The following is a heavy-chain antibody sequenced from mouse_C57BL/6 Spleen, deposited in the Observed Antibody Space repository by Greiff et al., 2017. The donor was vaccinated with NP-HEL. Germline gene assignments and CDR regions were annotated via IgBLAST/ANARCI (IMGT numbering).Heavy chain of an antibody. V-gene: IGHV1-55*01. CDR1: GYTFTSYW. CDR3: ARSPYYSNYGVDY. J-gene: IGHJ2*01. Sequence: VQLQQPGAELVKPGASVKMSCKASGYTFTSYWITWVKQRPGQGLEWIGDIYPGSGSTNYNEKFKSKATLTVDTSSSTAYMQLSSLTSEDSAVYYCARSPYYSNYGVDYWGQGTTLTVSS. CDR2: IYPGSGST. D-gene: IGHD2-5*01.